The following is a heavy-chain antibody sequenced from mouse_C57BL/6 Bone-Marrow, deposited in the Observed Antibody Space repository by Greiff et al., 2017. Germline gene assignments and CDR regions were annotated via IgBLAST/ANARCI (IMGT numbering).Heavy chain of an antibody. CDR3: ARWGGSSFVRDYFDY. D-gene: IGHD1-1*01. CDR1: GFTFTDYY. J-gene: IGHJ2*01. V-gene: IGHV7-3*01. Sequence: EVQRVESGGGLVQPGGSLSLSCAASGFTFTDYYMSWVRQPPGKALEWLGFIRNKANGYTTEYSASVKGRFTISSDNSQSILYLQMNALRAEDSATYYCARWGGSSFVRDYFDYWGQGTTLTVSS. CDR2: IRNKANGYTT.